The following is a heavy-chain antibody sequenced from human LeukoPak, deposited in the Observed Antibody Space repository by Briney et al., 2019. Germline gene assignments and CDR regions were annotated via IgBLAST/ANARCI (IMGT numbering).Heavy chain of an antibody. J-gene: IGHJ4*02. D-gene: IGHD3-22*01. CDR2: IRSEAYGGTT. Sequence: GGSLRLSCTASGFTFGDYAMSWFRQAPGKGLEWVGFIRSEAYGGTTEYAASVKGRFTISRDDSKSVAYLQMNSLKTEDTAVFYCTRDAGTYYYDSADYFDYWGQGTLVTVSS. CDR3: TRDAGTYYYDSADYFDY. CDR1: GFTFGDYA. V-gene: IGHV3-49*03.